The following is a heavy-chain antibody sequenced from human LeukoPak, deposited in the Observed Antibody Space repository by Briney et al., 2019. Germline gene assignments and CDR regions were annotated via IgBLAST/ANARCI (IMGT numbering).Heavy chain of an antibody. CDR1: GGSISSGSYY. V-gene: IGHV4-61*02. Sequence: PSETLSLTCTVSGGSISSGSYYWSWIRQPAGKGLEWIGRIYTSGSTNYNPSLKSRVTISVDTSKNQFSLKLSSVTAADTAVYYCARVFMPYGSGSRPHPYYFDYWGQGTLVTVSS. D-gene: IGHD3-10*01. CDR3: ARVFMPYGSGSRPHPYYFDY. CDR2: IYTSGST. J-gene: IGHJ4*02.